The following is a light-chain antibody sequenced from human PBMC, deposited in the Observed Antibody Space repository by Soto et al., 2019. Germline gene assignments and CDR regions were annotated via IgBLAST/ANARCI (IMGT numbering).Light chain of an antibody. CDR2: WAS. CDR3: QQYYSTRLT. Sequence: DIVMTQSPDSLAVSLGERATINCKSSQSVLYSSNNKNYLAWYQQKPGQPPKLLIYWASTRESGVPDRFSGSGSGTDFNLTISSLQAEDVAVYYCQQYYSTRLTFGGGTKVEI. CDR1: QSVLYSSNNKNY. J-gene: IGKJ4*01. V-gene: IGKV4-1*01.